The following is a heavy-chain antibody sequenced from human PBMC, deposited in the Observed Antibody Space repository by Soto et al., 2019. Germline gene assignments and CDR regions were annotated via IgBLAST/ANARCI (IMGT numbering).Heavy chain of an antibody. V-gene: IGHV4-59*08. CDR3: ARYPRLDC. Sequence: SETLSLTCAVYGGSFSGYYWSWIRQPPGKGLEWIGDIYYTGSTNYNPSLRSRVTISIDTSKNQFSLQLSSVTAADTAVYFCARYPRLDCWGQETLVTVSS. CDR2: IYYTGST. CDR1: GGSFSGYY. J-gene: IGHJ4*02.